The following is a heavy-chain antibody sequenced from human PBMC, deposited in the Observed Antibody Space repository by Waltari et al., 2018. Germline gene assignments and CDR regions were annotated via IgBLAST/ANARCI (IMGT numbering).Heavy chain of an antibody. J-gene: IGHJ6*02. D-gene: IGHD6-13*01. CDR1: GYTFTSYY. CDR3: AREQQLAYYYYGMDV. Sequence: QVQLVQSGAEVKKPGASVKVSCKASGYTFTSYYMHWVRQAPGQGLEWMGIINPSGGSTSYAQKFQGRVTITRDKSASTAYMELSSLRSEDTAVYYCAREQQLAYYYYGMDVWGQGTTVTVSS. V-gene: IGHV1-46*01. CDR2: INPSGGST.